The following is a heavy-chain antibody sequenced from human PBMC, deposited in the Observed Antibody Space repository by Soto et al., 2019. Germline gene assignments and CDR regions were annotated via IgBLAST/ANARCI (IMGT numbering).Heavy chain of an antibody. CDR2: ISAYNGNT. CDR3: ARASYYYGSGSYSEY. J-gene: IGHJ4*01. CDR1: GYNFNSFG. Sequence: QVQLVQSGAEVRKPGASVKVSCKTSGYNFNSFGVSWVRQAPGQGLEWMGWISAYNGNTNYAQKFQGRVTMTTDTSTSTGYMDLRSLRSDDTAVYYCARASYYYGSGSYSEYWGHGTLVTVSS. D-gene: IGHD3-10*01. V-gene: IGHV1-18*01.